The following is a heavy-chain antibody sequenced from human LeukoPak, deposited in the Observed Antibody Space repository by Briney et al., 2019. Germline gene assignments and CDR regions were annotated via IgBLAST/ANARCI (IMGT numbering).Heavy chain of an antibody. CDR2: ISSSSSYI. V-gene: IGHV3-21*01. Sequence: GGSLRLSCAASGFTFSSYSMNWVRQAPGRGLEWVSSISSSSSYIYYADSVKGRFTISRDNAKSSLYLQMNSLTAEDTAVYFCARDAALLPGKYYYYMDVWGKGTTVIVSS. D-gene: IGHD1-14*01. CDR3: ARDAALLPGKYYYYMDV. J-gene: IGHJ6*03. CDR1: GFTFSSYS.